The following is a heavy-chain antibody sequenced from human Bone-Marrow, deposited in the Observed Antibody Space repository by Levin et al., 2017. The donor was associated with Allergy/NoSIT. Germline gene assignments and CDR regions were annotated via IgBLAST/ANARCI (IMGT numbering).Heavy chain of an antibody. CDR2: LSDRSDDT. CDR3: AKDLGGNYRYYFDF. CDR1: GFTFRRFS. J-gene: IGHJ4*02. D-gene: IGHD1-26*01. Sequence: GESLKISCSASGFTFRRFSMSWVRQAPGKGLEWVSSLSDRSDDTYYADSVKGRFTISRDNSQNTLYLQMNSLRVEDTGVYYCAKDLGGNYRYYFDFWGQGTLVTVSS. V-gene: IGHV3-23*01.